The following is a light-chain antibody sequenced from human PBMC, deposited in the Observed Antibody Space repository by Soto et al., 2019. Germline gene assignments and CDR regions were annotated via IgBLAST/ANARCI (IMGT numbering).Light chain of an antibody. CDR1: QSISSY. J-gene: IGKJ2*01. CDR2: AAS. V-gene: IGKV1-39*01. CDR3: QQSYSTPYT. Sequence: DIQMTQSPSSLSASVGDRVTITCRASQSISSYLNWYRQKTGKAPKLLIYAASSLQSGVPSRFSGSGSGTVFTLTISSLQPEDFATYYCQQSYSTPYTFGQGTKLEIK.